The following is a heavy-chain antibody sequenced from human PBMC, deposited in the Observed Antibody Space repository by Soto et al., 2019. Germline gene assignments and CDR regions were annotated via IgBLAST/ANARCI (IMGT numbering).Heavy chain of an antibody. D-gene: IGHD6-13*01. CDR2: TYYRSKWYN. J-gene: IGHJ1*01. Sequence: SQTLSLTCAISGDSVSSNSAAWNWIRQSPSRGLEWLGRTYYRSKWYNDYAVSVKSRITINPDTSKNQFSLQLNSVTPEDTAVYYCANTQYSSSWPQTGYFQHWGQGTLVTVSS. V-gene: IGHV6-1*01. CDR3: ANTQYSSSWPQTGYFQH. CDR1: GDSVSSNSAA.